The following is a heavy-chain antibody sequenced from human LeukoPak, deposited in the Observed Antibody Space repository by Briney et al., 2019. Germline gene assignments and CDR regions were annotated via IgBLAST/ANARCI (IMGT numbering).Heavy chain of an antibody. CDR1: AGSISLYNTYY. D-gene: IGHD3-10*01. J-gene: IGHJ4*02. CDR3: AKSDYYGASDY. V-gene: IGHV4-59*01. CDR2: IYYSGST. Sequence: SETLSLTCTVSAGSISLYNTYYWNWIRQSPGRGLEWIGYIYYSGSTSYNPSLKSRVTISVDTFRNQFSLKLTSVTAADTAIYYCAKSDYYGASDYWGQGTLVTVSS.